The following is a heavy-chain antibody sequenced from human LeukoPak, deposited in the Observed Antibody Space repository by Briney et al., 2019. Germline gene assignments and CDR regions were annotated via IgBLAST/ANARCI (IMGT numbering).Heavy chain of an antibody. J-gene: IGHJ3*02. CDR1: GYTFTKYA. V-gene: IGHV1-18*01. CDR2: ISAYNGNT. Sequence: ASVKVSCKASGYTFTKYAVNWVRQAPGQGLEWMGWISAYNGNTNYAQKLQGRVTMTTDTSTSTAYMELRSLRSDDTAVYYCAKNINIVVVFDAFDIWGQGTMVTVSS. D-gene: IGHD2-21*01. CDR3: AKNINIVVVFDAFDI.